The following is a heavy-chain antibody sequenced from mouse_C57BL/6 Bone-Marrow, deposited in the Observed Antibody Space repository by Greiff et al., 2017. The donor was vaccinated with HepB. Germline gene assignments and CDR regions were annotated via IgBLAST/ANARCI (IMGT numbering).Heavy chain of an antibody. D-gene: IGHD1-1*01. V-gene: IGHV4-1*01. CDR3: ARRDYGSTYWYFDV. J-gene: IGHJ1*03. CDR2: INPDSSTI. Sequence: EVQLQESGGGLVQPGGSLKLSCAASGIDFSSYWMSWVRRAPGKGLEWIGEINPDSSTINYAPSLKDKFIISRDNAKNTLYLQMSKVRSEDTALYYCARRDYGSTYWYFDVWGTGTTVTVSS. CDR1: GIDFSSYW.